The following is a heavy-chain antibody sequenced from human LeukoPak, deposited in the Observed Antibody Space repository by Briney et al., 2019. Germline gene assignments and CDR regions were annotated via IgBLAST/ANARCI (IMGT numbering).Heavy chain of an antibody. Sequence: GGSLRLSCVSSGFSFRSYAKHWVRQAPGKGLEWVANMKQDGSEKYYVDSVKGRFTISRDNAKNSLYLQMNSLRAEDTAVYYCARDGDVVVPSYYFYYYMDDWGKGTSVTVSS. J-gene: IGHJ6*03. V-gene: IGHV3-7*01. CDR3: ARDGDVVVPSYYFYYYMDD. D-gene: IGHD2-2*01. CDR1: GFSFRSYA. CDR2: MKQDGSEK.